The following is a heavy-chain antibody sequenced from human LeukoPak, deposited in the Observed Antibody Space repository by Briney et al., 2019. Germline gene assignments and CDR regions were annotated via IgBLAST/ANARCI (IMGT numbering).Heavy chain of an antibody. J-gene: IGHJ4*02. CDR3: ARFAVHRRIAVDGQFGLDY. V-gene: IGHV1-18*01. Sequence: ASVKVSCKASGYTFTSYGISWVRQAPGQGLEWMGWISAYNGNTNYAQKLQGRVTMTRDTSTSTVYMELSSLRSEDTAVYYCARFAVHRRIAVDGQFGLDYWGQGNLVTVSS. CDR1: GYTFTSYG. D-gene: IGHD6-19*01. CDR2: ISAYNGNT.